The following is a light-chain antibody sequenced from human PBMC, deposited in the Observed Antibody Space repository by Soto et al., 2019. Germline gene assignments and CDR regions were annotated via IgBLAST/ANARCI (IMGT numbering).Light chain of an antibody. CDR2: GSS. CDR1: QSVSSSY. CDR3: QQYSSSPLT. Sequence: DIVLTQSPGTLSLSPGERATLSCRASQSVSSSYLAWYQQKPGQAPRLLIYGSSTRATGIPDRFRGSGSGTDFTLTINRLDPEDFAVYYCQQYSSSPLTFGGGTKVDIK. J-gene: IGKJ4*01. V-gene: IGKV3-20*01.